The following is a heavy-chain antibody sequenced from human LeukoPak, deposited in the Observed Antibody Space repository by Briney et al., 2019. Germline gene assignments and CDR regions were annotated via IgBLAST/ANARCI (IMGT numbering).Heavy chain of an antibody. V-gene: IGHV4-39*07. CDR3: ASRIAVAATGEFDY. CDR1: GGSISSSNCY. CDR2: IYYSGST. Sequence: SETLSLTCTVSGGSISSSNCYWGWIRQPPGKGLEWIGSIYYSGSTYYNPSLKSRVTISVDTSKNQFSLKLSSVTAADTAVYYCASRIAVAATGEFDYWGQGTLVTVSS. D-gene: IGHD6-19*01. J-gene: IGHJ4*02.